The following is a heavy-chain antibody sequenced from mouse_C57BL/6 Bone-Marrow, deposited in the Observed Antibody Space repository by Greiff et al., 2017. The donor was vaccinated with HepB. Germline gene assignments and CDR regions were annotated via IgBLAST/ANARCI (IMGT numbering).Heavy chain of an antibody. V-gene: IGHV5-6*01. CDR2: ISSGGSYT. D-gene: IGHD1-1*01. J-gene: IGHJ3*01. Sequence: EVQGVESGGDLVKPGGSLKLSCAASGFTFSSYGMSWVRQTPDKRLEWVATISSGGSYTYYPDSVKGRFTISRDNAKNTLYLQMSSLKSEDTAMYYCARHESSFAYWGQGTLVTVSA. CDR3: ARHESSFAY. CDR1: GFTFSSYG.